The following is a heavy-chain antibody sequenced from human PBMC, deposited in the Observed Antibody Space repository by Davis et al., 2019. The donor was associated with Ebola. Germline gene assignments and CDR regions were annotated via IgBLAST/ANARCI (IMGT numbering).Heavy chain of an antibody. CDR3: ARVMTTVTTIWFDP. CDR2: ISAYNGNT. V-gene: IGHV1-18*01. Sequence: ASVKVSCKASGYTFTSYGISWVRQAPGQGLEWMGWISAYNGNTNYAQKLQGRVTMTKDTSTSTAYMELRSLRSDDTAVYYCARVMTTVTTIWFDPWGQGTLVTVSS. D-gene: IGHD4-17*01. CDR1: GYTFTSYG. J-gene: IGHJ5*02.